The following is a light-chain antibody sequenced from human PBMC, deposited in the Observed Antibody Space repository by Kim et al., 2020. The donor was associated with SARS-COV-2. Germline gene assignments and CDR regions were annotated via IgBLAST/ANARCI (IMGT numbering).Light chain of an antibody. J-gene: IGLJ2*01. CDR3: QVWDSSSDHVV. V-gene: IGLV3-21*04. CDR1: NIGSKS. Sequence: ARGKTARITCGGNNIGSKSVHWYQQKPGQAPVLVIYYDSDRPSGIPERFSGSNSGNTATLTISRVEAGDEADYYCQVWDSSSDHVVFGGGTKLTVL. CDR2: YDS.